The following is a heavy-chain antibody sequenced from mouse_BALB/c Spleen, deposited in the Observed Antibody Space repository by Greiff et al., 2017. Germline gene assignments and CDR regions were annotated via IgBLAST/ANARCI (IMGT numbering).Heavy chain of an antibody. CDR2: INPDSSTI. CDR1: GFDFSRYW. Sequence: EVKLLESGGGLVQPGGSLKLSCAASGFDFSRYWMSWVRQAPGKGLEWIGEINPDSSTINYTPSLKDKFIISRDNAKNTLYLQMSKVRSEDTALYYCASPPSLRGRAMDYWGQGTSVTVSS. V-gene: IGHV4-1*02. D-gene: IGHD1-1*01. J-gene: IGHJ4*01. CDR3: ASPPSLRGRAMDY.